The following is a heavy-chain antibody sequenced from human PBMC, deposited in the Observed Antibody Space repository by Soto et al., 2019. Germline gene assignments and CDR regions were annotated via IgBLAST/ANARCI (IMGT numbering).Heavy chain of an antibody. Sequence: QVQLVESGGGVVQPGRSLRLSCAASGFTFSSYAMHWVRQAPGKGLEWVAVISYDGSNKYYADSVKGRFTISRDNSKNTLYLQMNSLRAEDTAVYYCARDRRWIVVVPAYGMDVWGQGTTVTVSS. D-gene: IGHD2-2*01. CDR1: GFTFSSYA. V-gene: IGHV3-30-3*01. CDR3: ARDRRWIVVVPAYGMDV. J-gene: IGHJ6*02. CDR2: ISYDGSNK.